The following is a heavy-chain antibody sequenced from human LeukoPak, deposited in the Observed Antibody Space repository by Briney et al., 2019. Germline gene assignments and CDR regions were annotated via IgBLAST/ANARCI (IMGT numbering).Heavy chain of an antibody. Sequence: SETLSLTCTVSGGSISSGGYYWSWIRQHPGKGLEWIGYIYYSGSTNYNPSLKSRVTISVDTSKNQFSLKLSSVTAADTAVYYCARGRGSSWYGYYFDYWGQGTLVTVSS. D-gene: IGHD6-13*01. CDR2: IYYSGST. J-gene: IGHJ4*02. CDR1: GGSISSGGYY. CDR3: ARGRGSSWYGYYFDY. V-gene: IGHV4-31*03.